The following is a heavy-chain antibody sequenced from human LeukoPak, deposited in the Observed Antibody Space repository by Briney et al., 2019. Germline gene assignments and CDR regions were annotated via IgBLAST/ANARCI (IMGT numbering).Heavy chain of an antibody. D-gene: IGHD5-18*01. CDR1: GGSIISYGYY. CDR3: ARDRMDTALAFFFDY. J-gene: IGHJ4*02. V-gene: IGHV4-31*03. Sequence: SETLSLTCSVSGGSIISYGYYWTWIRQYPGKGLEWIGNIFYNGTTYYNPSFKGRVTVSGDTSKNQFSLNLNSLTAADTAVYYCARDRMDTALAFFFDYWGQGTLVTVSS. CDR2: IFYNGTT.